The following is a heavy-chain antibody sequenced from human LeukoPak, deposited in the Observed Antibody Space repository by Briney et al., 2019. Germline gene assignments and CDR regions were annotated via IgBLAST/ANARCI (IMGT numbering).Heavy chain of an antibody. Sequence: GGSLRLSCAASGFTVSSNYMSWVRQAPGKGLEWVSVIYSGGSTYYADSVKGRFTISRDNSKNTLYLQMNSLRAEDTAVYYCATYNSEGDFWSGSPSGYYYYMDVWGKGTTVTVSS. D-gene: IGHD3-3*01. V-gene: IGHV3-53*01. CDR2: IYSGGST. CDR3: ATYNSEGDFWSGSPSGYYYYMDV. CDR1: GFTVSSNY. J-gene: IGHJ6*03.